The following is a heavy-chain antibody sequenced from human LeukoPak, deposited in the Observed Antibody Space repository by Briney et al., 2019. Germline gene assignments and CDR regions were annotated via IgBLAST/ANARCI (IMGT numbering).Heavy chain of an antibody. J-gene: IGHJ4*02. Sequence: GGSLRLSCAASGFAFSSYAMHWVRQAPGKGLEWVSGISWNSGSIGYADSVKGRFTISRDNAKNSLYLQMNSLRAEDTALYYCAKAISSGYYEALDYWGQGTLVTVSS. CDR2: ISWNSGSI. V-gene: IGHV3-9*01. CDR3: AKAISSGYYEALDY. CDR1: GFAFSSYA. D-gene: IGHD3-22*01.